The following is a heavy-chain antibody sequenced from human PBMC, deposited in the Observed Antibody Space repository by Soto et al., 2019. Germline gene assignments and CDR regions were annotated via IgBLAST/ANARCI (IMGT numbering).Heavy chain of an antibody. Sequence: SVKVSFKASGGTFSSYAISWLRQAPGQGLEWMGGIIPIFGTANYAQKFQGRVTITADESTSTAYMELSSLRSEDTAVYYCARSHASPPASYYDFWIHAFDIWGQGTMVTVSS. D-gene: IGHD3-3*01. CDR1: GGTFSSYA. J-gene: IGHJ3*02. CDR2: IIPIFGTA. V-gene: IGHV1-69*13. CDR3: ARSHASPPASYYDFWIHAFDI.